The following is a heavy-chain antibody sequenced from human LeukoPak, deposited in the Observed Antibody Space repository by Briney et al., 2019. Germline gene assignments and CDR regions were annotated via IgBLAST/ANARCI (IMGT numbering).Heavy chain of an antibody. J-gene: IGHJ5*02. V-gene: IGHV3-15*01. CDR3: TTEGLDWNYPPFDP. D-gene: IGHD1-7*01. CDR1: GFTFSNAW. CDR2: NKSKTDGGTT. Sequence: GGSLRLSCAASGFTFSNAWMSWVRQAPGKGLEWVGRNKSKTDGGTTDYAAPVKGRFTISRDDSKNTLYLQMNSLKTEDTAVYYCTTEGLDWNYPPFDPWGQGTLVTVSS.